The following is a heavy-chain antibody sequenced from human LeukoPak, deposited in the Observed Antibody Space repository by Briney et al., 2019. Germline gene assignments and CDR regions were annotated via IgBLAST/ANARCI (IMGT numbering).Heavy chain of an antibody. CDR2: VSDTGST. V-gene: IGHV4-59*01. CDR3: ARTTTTFDD. CDR1: GGSINSYY. J-gene: IGHJ4*01. D-gene: IGHD4-11*01. Sequence: SETLSLTCTVSGGSINSYYWSWIRQPPGKGLEWIGYVSDTGSTNYNPSLKSRVTISVDTSMNQFYLKLTSVTAADTAVYYCARTTTTFDDWGHGTLVTVSS.